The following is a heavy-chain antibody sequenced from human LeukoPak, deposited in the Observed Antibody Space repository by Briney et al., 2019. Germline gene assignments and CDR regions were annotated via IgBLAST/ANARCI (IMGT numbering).Heavy chain of an antibody. J-gene: IGHJ3*02. CDR2: IWYDGSNK. CDR1: GFTFSSYG. CDR3: ARVGQVTYAFDI. V-gene: IGHV3-33*01. Sequence: GRSLRLSCAASGFTFSSYGMHWVRQAPGKGLEWVAVIWYDGSNKYYADSVKGRFTISRDNSKNTLYLQMNSLRAEDTAVYYCARVGQVTYAFDIWGQGTMVTVSS. D-gene: IGHD5-18*01.